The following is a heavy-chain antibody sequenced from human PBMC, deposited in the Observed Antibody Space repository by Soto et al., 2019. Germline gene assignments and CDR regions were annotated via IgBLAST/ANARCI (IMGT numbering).Heavy chain of an antibody. V-gene: IGHV4-59*01. J-gene: IGHJ4*02. Sequence: SETLSLTCGVYGGSLSGYYWSWIRQPPGKGLEWIAYIYSSGNTNYNPSLKSRVSISVDASNNQFSLKVKSVTAADTAVYYCARVAPNCGGDCYDWWGQGTLVTVSS. CDR1: GGSLSGYY. CDR3: ARVAPNCGGDCYDW. D-gene: IGHD2-21*02. CDR2: IYSSGNT.